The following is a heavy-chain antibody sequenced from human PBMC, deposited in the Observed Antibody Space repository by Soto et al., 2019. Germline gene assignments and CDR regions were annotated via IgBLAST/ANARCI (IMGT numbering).Heavy chain of an antibody. J-gene: IGHJ6*04. D-gene: IGHD1-1*01. V-gene: IGHV3-13*01. CDR2: IGTAGDT. CDR3: ARDLRSGNGLAV. CDR1: GFTFSSYD. Sequence: PGGSLRLSCAASGFTFSSYDMHWVRQATGKGLEWVSAIGTAGDTYYPGSVKGRFTISRENAKNSLYLQMNSLRAGDTAVYYCARDLRSGNGLAVWGKGTTVTVSS.